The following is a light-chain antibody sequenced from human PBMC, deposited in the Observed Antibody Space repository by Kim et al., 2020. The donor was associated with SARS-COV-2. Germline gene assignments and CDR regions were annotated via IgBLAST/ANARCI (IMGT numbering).Light chain of an antibody. Sequence: GKTLTVSCTRSGGSIASRYVQWFQQRPASAPTTVIYEDHHRPSGVPDRFSGSTDRSSNSASLTISGLEFEDEADYYCQSYDNTNWVLGGGTKLTVL. CDR1: GGSIASRY. J-gene: IGLJ3*02. CDR3: QSYDNTNWV. V-gene: IGLV6-57*03. CDR2: EDH.